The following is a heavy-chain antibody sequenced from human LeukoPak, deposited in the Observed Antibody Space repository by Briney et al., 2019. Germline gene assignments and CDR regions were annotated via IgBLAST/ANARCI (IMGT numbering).Heavy chain of an antibody. V-gene: IGHV1-8*01. CDR3: ARDRVGVGGNGWEN. D-gene: IGHD6-19*01. Sequence: GASVKVSCKASGYTFSNYDINWVRQATGQGLEWMGWVNPNSGKTGYVQKFQGRVIMTRDTSISTAYMELNSLTSEDTAVYFCARDRVGVGGNGWENWGQGTLVTVSS. J-gene: IGHJ4*02. CDR2: VNPNSGKT. CDR1: GYTFSNYD.